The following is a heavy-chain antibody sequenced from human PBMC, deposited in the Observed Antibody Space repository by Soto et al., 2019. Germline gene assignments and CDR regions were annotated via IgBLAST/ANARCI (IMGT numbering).Heavy chain of an antibody. CDR3: AKDGRDYGDYAFLDY. J-gene: IGHJ4*02. D-gene: IGHD4-17*01. V-gene: IGHV3-30*18. CDR2: ISYDGSNK. CDR1: GCTFSSYG. Sequence: QVQLVESGGGVVQPGRSLRLSCAASGCTFSSYGMHWVRQAPGKVLEWVAVISYDGSNKYYADSVKGRFTISRDNSKNSRYLQMNSLRAEDTAVYYCAKDGRDYGDYAFLDYWGQGTLVTVSS.